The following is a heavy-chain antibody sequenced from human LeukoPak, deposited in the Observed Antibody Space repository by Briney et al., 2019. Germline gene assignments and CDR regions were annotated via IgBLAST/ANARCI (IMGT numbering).Heavy chain of an antibody. J-gene: IGHJ4*02. CDR1: GLTGSHNY. V-gene: IGHV3-53*01. CDR3: ATCARNFYCYRFDY. D-gene: IGHD2-2*02. CDR2: IHTSGDT. Sequence: PGGSLRLSCAASGLTGSHNYVSWVRQAPGKGLEWVSAIHTSGDTCYADSVKGRFTISRDTSKNTLYLQINSLRVEDTAVYYCATCARNFYCYRFDYWGQGTLVTVSS.